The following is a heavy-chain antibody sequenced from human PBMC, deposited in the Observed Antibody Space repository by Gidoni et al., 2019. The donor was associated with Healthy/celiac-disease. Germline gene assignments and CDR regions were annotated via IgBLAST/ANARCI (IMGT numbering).Heavy chain of an antibody. CDR3: AKISTVTTGFDY. CDR1: GFTFSSYA. V-gene: IGHV3-23*01. Sequence: EVQLLESGGGLVQPGGSLRISCAASGFTFSSYAMSWVRQAPGKGLEWVSAISGSGGSTYYADSVKGRFTISRDNSKNTLYLQMNSLRAEDTAVYYCAKISTVTTGFDYWGQGTLVTVSS. J-gene: IGHJ4*02. CDR2: ISGSGGST. D-gene: IGHD4-17*01.